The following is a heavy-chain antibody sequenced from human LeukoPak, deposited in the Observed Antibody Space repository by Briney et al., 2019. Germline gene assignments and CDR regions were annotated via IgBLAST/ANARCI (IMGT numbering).Heavy chain of an antibody. CDR2: IYYSGST. V-gene: IGHV4-39*07. J-gene: IGHJ4*02. D-gene: IGHD6-13*01. CDR3: ARQYSSSWYRGYFDY. Sequence: SETLSLTRTVSGGSISSSSYYWGWIRQPPGKGLEWIGSIYYSGSTYYNPSLKSRVTISVDTSKNQFSLRLSSVTAADTAVYYCARQYSSSWYRGYFDYWGQGTLVTVSS. CDR1: GGSISSSSYY.